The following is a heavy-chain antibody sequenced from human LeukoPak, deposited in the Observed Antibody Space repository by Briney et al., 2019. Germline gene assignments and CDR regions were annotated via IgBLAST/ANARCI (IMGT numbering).Heavy chain of an antibody. J-gene: IGHJ5*02. V-gene: IGHV1-46*01. Sequence: ASVKVSCKASGYTFTSYYMHWVRQAPGQGLEWMGIINPSGGSTSYAQKFQGRVTMTRDMSTSTVYMELSSLRSEDTAVYYCASDLYSSGWYTRSYWFDPWGQGTLVTVSS. CDR1: GYTFTSYY. CDR2: INPSGGST. D-gene: IGHD6-19*01. CDR3: ASDLYSSGWYTRSYWFDP.